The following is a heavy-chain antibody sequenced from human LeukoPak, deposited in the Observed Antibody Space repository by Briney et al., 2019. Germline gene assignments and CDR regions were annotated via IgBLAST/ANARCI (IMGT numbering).Heavy chain of an antibody. CDR1: GGSFSGYY. V-gene: IGHV4-34*01. J-gene: IGHJ4*02. CDR2: INHSGST. CDR3: ARGGPGEEYYYDSSGYYYALDY. D-gene: IGHD3-22*01. Sequence: PSETLSLTCAVYGGSFSGYYWSWIRQPPGKGLEWIGEINHSGSTNYNPSLKSRVTISVDTSKNQFSLKLSSVTAADTAVYYCARGGPGEEYYYDSSGYYYALDYWGQGTLVTVSS.